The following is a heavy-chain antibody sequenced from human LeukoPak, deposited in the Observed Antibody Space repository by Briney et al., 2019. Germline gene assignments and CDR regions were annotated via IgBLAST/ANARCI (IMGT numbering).Heavy chain of an antibody. V-gene: IGHV3-48*03. CDR1: GFAFSSYE. J-gene: IGHJ5*02. CDR3: ARYPSRYCTSTSCYLVH. CDR2: ISGIGSTI. Sequence: GGSLRLSCAASGFAFSSYEMNWVRQAPGKGLEWVSYISGIGSTIYYADSVKGRFTISRDNAKNSLYLQMHSLRAEDTAVYYCARYPSRYCTSTSCYLVHWGQGALVTVSS. D-gene: IGHD2-2*01.